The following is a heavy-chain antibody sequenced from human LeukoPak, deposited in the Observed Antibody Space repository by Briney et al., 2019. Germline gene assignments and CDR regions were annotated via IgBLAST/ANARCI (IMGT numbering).Heavy chain of an antibody. Sequence: GGSVRLSCAASGFTFSSYSMNWVRQAPGKGLEWVSSISSSSSYIYYADSVKGRFTISRDNAKNSLYLQMNSLRAEDTAVYYCATLGHYYDSSGYYWGQGTLVTVSS. V-gene: IGHV3-21*01. CDR3: ATLGHYYDSSGYY. CDR2: ISSSSSYI. CDR1: GFTFSSYS. J-gene: IGHJ4*02. D-gene: IGHD3-22*01.